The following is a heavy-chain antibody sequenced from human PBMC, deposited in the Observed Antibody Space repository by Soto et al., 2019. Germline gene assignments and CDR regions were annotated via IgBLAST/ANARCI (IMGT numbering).Heavy chain of an antibody. CDR3: ARGISRGSDPLDY. D-gene: IGHD3-16*01. Sequence: QVQLVESGGGVVQPGRSLRLSCAASGFPFSSYGMHWVRQAPGKGLEWVAVIWYDGSNKYYADSVKGRFTISRDNSKNTLYLQMNSLRAEDTAVYYCARGISRGSDPLDYWGQGTLVTVSS. CDR1: GFPFSSYG. CDR2: IWYDGSNK. V-gene: IGHV3-33*01. J-gene: IGHJ4*02.